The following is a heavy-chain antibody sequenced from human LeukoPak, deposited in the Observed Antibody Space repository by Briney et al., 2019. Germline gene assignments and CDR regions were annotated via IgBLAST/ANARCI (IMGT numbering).Heavy chain of an antibody. CDR3: AKSDSGYGMGDFDY. V-gene: IGHV3-23*01. D-gene: IGHD5-12*01. Sequence: GGSLRLSCAASGFTFSSYSMNWVRQAPGRGLEWVSAIIGRGGSGGSTYYADSVKGRFTISRDNSKNTLYLQMNSLGAEDTAVYYCAKSDSGYGMGDFDYWGQGTLVTVSS. J-gene: IGHJ4*02. CDR2: IIGRGGSGGST. CDR1: GFTFSSYS.